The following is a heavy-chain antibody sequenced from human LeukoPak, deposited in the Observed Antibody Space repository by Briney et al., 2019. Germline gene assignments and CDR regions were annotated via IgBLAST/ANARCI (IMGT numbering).Heavy chain of an antibody. CDR3: AKLRSGGPAAGNY. CDR2: ISGSDDST. CDR1: GFTVSSNY. J-gene: IGHJ4*02. V-gene: IGHV3-23*01. Sequence: PGGSLRLSCVASGFTVSSNYMSWVRQAPGKGLEWVSTISGSDDSTYYADSVKGRFTISRDNSKNTVYLQMNSLRAEDTAVYYCAKLRSGGPAAGNYWGQGTLVTVSS. D-gene: IGHD6-13*01.